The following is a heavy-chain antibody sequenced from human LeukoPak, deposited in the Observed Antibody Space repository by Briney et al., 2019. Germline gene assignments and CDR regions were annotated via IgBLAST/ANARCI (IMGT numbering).Heavy chain of an antibody. J-gene: IGHJ6*03. V-gene: IGHV5-51*01. Sequence: PGESLKISCKGSGYSFTSYWIGWVRQMPGKGLEWMGITCPGDSDTRYSPSFQGQVTISADKSISTAYLQWSSLKASDTAMYYCALAPGGYCSGGSCPEGYYYYYMDVWGKGTTVTVSS. CDR1: GYSFTSYW. CDR3: ALAPGGYCSGGSCPEGYYYYYMDV. D-gene: IGHD2-15*01. CDR2: TCPGDSDT.